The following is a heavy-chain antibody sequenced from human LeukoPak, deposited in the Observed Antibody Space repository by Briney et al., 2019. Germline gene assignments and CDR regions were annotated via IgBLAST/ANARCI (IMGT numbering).Heavy chain of an antibody. CDR2: IYSSGAT. V-gene: IGHV3-66*03. Sequence: GGSLRLSCAASVFSVNNNYLSWVRQAPGKGLEWVSSIYSSGATYYAESVKGRFSISRDSSKNTFDLQMNTLRTEDTAVYYCAKDGVGATWFGHWGQGALVTVSS. CDR3: AKDGVGATWFGH. D-gene: IGHD1-26*01. J-gene: IGHJ5*02. CDR1: VFSVNNNY.